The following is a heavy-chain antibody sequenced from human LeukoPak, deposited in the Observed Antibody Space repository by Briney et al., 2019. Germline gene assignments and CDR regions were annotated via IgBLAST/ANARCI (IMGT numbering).Heavy chain of an antibody. V-gene: IGHV4-34*01. Sequence: SETLSLTCAVYGGSFSGYYWSWIRQPPGKGLEWIGEINHSGSTNYNPSLKSRVTISVDTSKNQFSLKLSSVTAADTAVYYCERGRNYDFWSGYLDAFDIWGQGTMVTVSS. CDR3: ERGRNYDFWSGYLDAFDI. CDR2: INHSGST. J-gene: IGHJ3*02. CDR1: GGSFSGYY. D-gene: IGHD3-3*01.